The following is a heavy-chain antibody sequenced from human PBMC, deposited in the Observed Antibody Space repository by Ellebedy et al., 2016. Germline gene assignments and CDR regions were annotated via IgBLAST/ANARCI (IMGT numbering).Heavy chain of an antibody. Sequence: GGSLRLSCAASGFTFSSYAMHWVRQAPGKGLEWVAVISYDGSNKYYADSVKGRFTISRDNSKNTLYLQMNSLRAEDTAVYYCARDFSRIAATYYYYGMDVWGQGTTVTVSS. J-gene: IGHJ6*02. CDR2: ISYDGSNK. D-gene: IGHD6-13*01. CDR1: GFTFSSYA. CDR3: ARDFSRIAATYYYYGMDV. V-gene: IGHV3-30-3*01.